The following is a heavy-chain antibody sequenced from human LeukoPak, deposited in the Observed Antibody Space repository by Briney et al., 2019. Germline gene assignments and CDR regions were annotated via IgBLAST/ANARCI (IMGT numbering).Heavy chain of an antibody. Sequence: GGSLRLSCAASGFTFNNYGMSWVRQAPGKGLEWVSGISGSGGNTYYRDSVKGRFTISRDNFKNTLHLQMNSLRAEDTAVYYCAKDGDDIVVVVAATIDHWGQGTLVTVSS. CDR3: AKDGDDIVVVVAATIDH. V-gene: IGHV3-23*01. CDR2: ISGSGGNT. D-gene: IGHD2-15*01. J-gene: IGHJ4*02. CDR1: GFTFNNYG.